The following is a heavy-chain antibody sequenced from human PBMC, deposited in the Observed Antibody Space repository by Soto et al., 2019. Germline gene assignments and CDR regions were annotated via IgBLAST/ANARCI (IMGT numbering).Heavy chain of an antibody. CDR2: IDPSDSYT. CDR1: GYSFTSYW. D-gene: IGHD3-9*01. J-gene: IGHJ6*04. CDR3: ARQAWRAGDYDILTGTFYYYGMDV. V-gene: IGHV5-10-1*01. Sequence: GDSLKISCKGSGYSFTSYWISWVRQMPGKGLEWMGRIDPSDSYTNYSPSFQGHVTISADKSISTAYLQWSSLKASDTAMYYCARQAWRAGDYDILTGTFYYYGMDVWRKGTTVTASS.